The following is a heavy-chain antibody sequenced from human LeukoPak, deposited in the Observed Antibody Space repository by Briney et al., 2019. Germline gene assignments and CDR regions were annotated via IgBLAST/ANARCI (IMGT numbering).Heavy chain of an antibody. CDR3: ARVSRDGYNFMFDY. CDR1: GGSISNYY. D-gene: IGHD5-24*01. CDR2: ISYSGST. V-gene: IGHV4-59*01. J-gene: IGHJ4*02. Sequence: PSETLSLTCTVSGGSISNYYWSWIRQPPGKGLEYIGYISYSGSTNYNPSLKSRVTISVDTSKNQFSLKLSSVTAADTAVYYCARVSRDGYNFMFDYWGQGTLVTVFS.